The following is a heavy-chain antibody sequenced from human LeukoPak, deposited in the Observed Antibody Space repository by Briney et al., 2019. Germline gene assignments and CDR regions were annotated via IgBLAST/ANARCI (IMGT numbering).Heavy chain of an antibody. J-gene: IGHJ4*02. Sequence: GGSLRLSCAASGFTFSDYYMSWIRQAPGKGLEWVSYISSSSSYTNYADSVKGRFTISRDNAKNSLYLQMNSLRAEDTAVYYCARDRGYYDSSGCYHGDWGQGTLVTVSS. D-gene: IGHD3-22*01. V-gene: IGHV3-11*05. CDR2: ISSSSSYT. CDR3: ARDRGYYDSSGCYHGD. CDR1: GFTFSDYY.